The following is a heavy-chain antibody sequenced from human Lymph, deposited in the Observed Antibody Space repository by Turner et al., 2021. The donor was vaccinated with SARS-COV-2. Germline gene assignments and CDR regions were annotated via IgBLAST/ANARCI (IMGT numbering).Heavy chain of an antibody. CDR3: ARREWGGSLGHIDY. Sequence: EVQLVQSGAEVTKPGESLKISCKGSGYSFTTYWIGWLRQMPGKGLEWMWFIYPGDSDTRYRPSFQGQVTISADKSISTAYLQWSSLNASDTAMYYCARREWGGSLGHIDYWGQGTLVTVSS. V-gene: IGHV5-51*01. D-gene: IGHD3-3*01. CDR2: IYPGDSDT. CDR1: GYSFTTYW. J-gene: IGHJ4*02.